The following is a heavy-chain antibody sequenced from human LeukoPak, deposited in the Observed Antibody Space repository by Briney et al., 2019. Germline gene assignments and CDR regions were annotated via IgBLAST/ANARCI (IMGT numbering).Heavy chain of an antibody. J-gene: IGHJ4*02. Sequence: GGSLRLSCAASGFTFSSYWMSWVRQAPGKGLEWVANIKQDGSEKYYVDSVKGRFTISRDNAKNSLYLQMNSLRAEDTAVYYCARDSITIFGVVGFDYWGQGTLVTVSS. CDR2: IKQDGSEK. CDR1: GFTFSSYW. V-gene: IGHV3-7*01. D-gene: IGHD3-3*01. CDR3: ARDSITIFGVVGFDY.